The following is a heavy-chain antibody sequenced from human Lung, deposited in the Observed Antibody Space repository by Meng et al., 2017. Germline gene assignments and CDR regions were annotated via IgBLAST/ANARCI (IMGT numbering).Heavy chain of an antibody. J-gene: IGHJ4*02. CDR3: AHSGRDGYNPFFDY. CDR2: IYWDDDK. CDR1: GFSLSTSGLH. D-gene: IGHD5-24*01. V-gene: IGHV2-5*02. Sequence: FNLSDAGSTLGKPAQPCTRTCAFSGFSLSTSGLHVGWIRQPPGKALEWLARIYWDDDKRYSPSLKSRLTITKDTSKNQVVLTMTNMDTVDTATYYCAHSGRDGYNPFFDYWGQGTLVTVSS.